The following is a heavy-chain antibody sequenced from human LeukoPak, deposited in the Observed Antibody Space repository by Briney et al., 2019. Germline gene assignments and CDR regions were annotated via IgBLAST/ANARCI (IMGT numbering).Heavy chain of an antibody. Sequence: PSGTLSLTCAVSGSSISSSNWWSWVRQPPGKGLEWIGEIYHSGITNYNPSLKSRVTISLDKSKNQFSLKVSSVTAADTAVYYCAREPVERPGTYWGQGTLVTVSS. CDR2: IYHSGIT. V-gene: IGHV4-4*02. CDR3: AREPVERPGTY. D-gene: IGHD1-1*01. J-gene: IGHJ4*02. CDR1: GSSISSSNW.